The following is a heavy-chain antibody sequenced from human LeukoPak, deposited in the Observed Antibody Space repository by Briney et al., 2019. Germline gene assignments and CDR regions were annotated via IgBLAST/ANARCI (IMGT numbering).Heavy chain of an antibody. D-gene: IGHD3-22*01. J-gene: IGHJ4*02. CDR1: GYTFTSYD. V-gene: IGHV1-8*01. CDR3: ATGPATYYYDSSGYYELDY. CDR2: MNPNSGNT. Sequence: ASVKVSCKASGYTFTSYDINWVRQATGQGLEWMGWMNPNSGNTGYAQKFQGRVTMTEDTSTDTAYMELSSLRSEDTAVYYCATGPATYYYDSSGYYELDYWGQGTLVTVSS.